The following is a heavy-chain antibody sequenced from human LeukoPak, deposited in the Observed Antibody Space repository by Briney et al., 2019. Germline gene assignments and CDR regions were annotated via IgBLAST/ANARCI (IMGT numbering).Heavy chain of an antibody. CDR1: GGSITSRSFY. D-gene: IGHD2-8*02. J-gene: IGHJ4*02. CDR3: ARHAWVGRTGFDY. V-gene: IGHV4-39*02. CDR2: IYYSGTT. Sequence: SETLSLTCIVSGGSITSRSFYWGWIRQPPGKGLEWIGSIYYSGTTHYNPSLKSRDTLSVDTSKNHFSLNLSSVTAPDTAVYYCARHAWVGRTGFDYWGRGTLVTVSS.